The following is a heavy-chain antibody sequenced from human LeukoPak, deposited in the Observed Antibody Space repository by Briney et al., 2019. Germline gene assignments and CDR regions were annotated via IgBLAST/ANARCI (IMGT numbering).Heavy chain of an antibody. CDR2: ISGSGGST. V-gene: IGHV3-23*01. CDR1: GFTFSSYA. J-gene: IGHJ3*02. D-gene: IGHD3-10*01. Sequence: GGSLRLSCAASGFTFSSYAMSWVRQAPGKGLEWFSAISGSGGSTYYADSVKGRFTISRDNSKNTLYLQMNSLRAEDTAVYYCAKDTTMVRGVSDAFDIWGQGTMVTVSS. CDR3: AKDTTMVRGVSDAFDI.